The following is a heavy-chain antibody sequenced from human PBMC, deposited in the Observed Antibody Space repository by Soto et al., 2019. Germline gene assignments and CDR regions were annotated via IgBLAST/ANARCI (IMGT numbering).Heavy chain of an antibody. CDR1: GFTFSSYG. Sequence: QVQLVESGGGVVQPGRSLRLSCAASGFTFSSYGMHWVRQAPGKWLEWVAVISSDGSNKYYADSVKGRFTISRDNSKNTLYLQMNSLRAEDTAVYYCVGGYYFGDYWGQGTLVTVSS. CDR3: VGGYYFGDY. J-gene: IGHJ4*02. D-gene: IGHD3-22*01. CDR2: ISSDGSNK. V-gene: IGHV3-30*03.